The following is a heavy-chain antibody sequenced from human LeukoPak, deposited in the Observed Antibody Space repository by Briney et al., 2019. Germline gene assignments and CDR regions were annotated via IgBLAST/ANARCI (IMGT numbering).Heavy chain of an antibody. CDR3: VRFGVNYDMDV. CDR2: IHYSGRA. D-gene: IGHD3-16*01. CDR1: GGSISGYY. Sequence: SETLSLTCSVSGGSISGYYWTWVRQPPGKGLEWIGQIHYSGRADYNPSLKSRLTMSVDTSRNQISLKLSSVTAADTAIYYCVRFGVNYDMDVWGQGTTVTV. J-gene: IGHJ6*02. V-gene: IGHV4-59*01.